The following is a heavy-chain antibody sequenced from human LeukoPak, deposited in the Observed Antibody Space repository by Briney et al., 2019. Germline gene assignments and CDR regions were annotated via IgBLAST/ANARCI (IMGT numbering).Heavy chain of an antibody. CDR1: GFTFSSYA. Sequence: GGSLRLSCAASGFTFSSYAMSWVRQAPGKGLEWVSAISGSGGSTYYADSGKGRFTISRDNSKNTLYLQMNSLRAEDTAVYYCAKSGDFWSGYFNGRTNWFDPWGQGTLVTVSS. V-gene: IGHV3-23*01. CDR3: AKSGDFWSGYFNGRTNWFDP. D-gene: IGHD3-3*01. J-gene: IGHJ5*02. CDR2: ISGSGGST.